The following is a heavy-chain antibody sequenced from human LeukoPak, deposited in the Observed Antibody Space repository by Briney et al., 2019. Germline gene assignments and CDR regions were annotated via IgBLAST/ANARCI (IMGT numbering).Heavy chain of an antibody. Sequence: PGGSLRLSCAASGVTFSSYAMSWVRQAPGKGLEWVSAISGSGGSTYYADSVKGLFTISRDNSKNTLYLQMNSLRAEDTAVYYCAKDGKYYDFWSGYYSRSYYYYMDVWGKGTTVTVSS. CDR2: ISGSGGST. D-gene: IGHD3-3*01. CDR3: AKDGKYYDFWSGYYSRSYYYYMDV. CDR1: GVTFSSYA. J-gene: IGHJ6*03. V-gene: IGHV3-23*01.